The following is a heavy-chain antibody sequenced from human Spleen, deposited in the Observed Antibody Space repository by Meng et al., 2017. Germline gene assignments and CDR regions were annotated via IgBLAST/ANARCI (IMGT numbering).Heavy chain of an antibody. J-gene: IGHJ4*02. CDR3: AILEGG. D-gene: IGHD1-1*01. CDR1: GYPFTSYV. Sequence: ASVKVSCKASGYPFTSYVIHWVRQAPGQGLEWIGWISPNDGHTNYAHKFLGRVTVTRDVSTNTADMEMSSLTYDDTAVYYCAILEGGWGQGTLVTVSS. V-gene: IGHV1-2*07. CDR2: ISPNDGHT.